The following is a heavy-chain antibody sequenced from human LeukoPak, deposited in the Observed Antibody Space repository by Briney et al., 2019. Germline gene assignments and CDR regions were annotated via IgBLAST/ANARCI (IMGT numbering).Heavy chain of an antibody. J-gene: IGHJ4*02. CDR2: INYSGNT. Sequence: SETLSLTCSVSGGSISSSSYYWGWIRQPPGKGLEWIGSINYSGNTYYNPSLKSRVSISVDTSKNQFSLKLSSVTAADTAVYYCARGGPPPSHADWGQGTLVTVSS. CDR1: GGSISSSSYY. V-gene: IGHV4-39*07. D-gene: IGHD1-26*01. CDR3: ARGGPPPSHAD.